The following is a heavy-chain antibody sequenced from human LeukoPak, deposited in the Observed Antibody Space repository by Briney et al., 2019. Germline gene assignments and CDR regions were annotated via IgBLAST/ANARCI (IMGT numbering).Heavy chain of an antibody. CDR2: IYYSGST. V-gene: IGHV4-59*01. D-gene: IGHD5-24*01. Sequence: PSETLSLTCAVYGGSFSGYYWSWIRQPPGKGLEWLGYIYYSGSTNYNPSLKSRVTISVDTSKNQFSLKLSSVTAADTAVYYCARTVEMATIRRAGWLDPWGQGTLVTVSS. CDR3: ARTVEMATIRRAGWLDP. CDR1: GGSFSGYY. J-gene: IGHJ5*02.